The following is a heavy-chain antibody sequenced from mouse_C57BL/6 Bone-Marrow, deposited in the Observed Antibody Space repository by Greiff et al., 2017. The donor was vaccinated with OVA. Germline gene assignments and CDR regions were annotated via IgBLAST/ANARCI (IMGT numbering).Heavy chain of an antibody. CDR2: ISNLAYSI. D-gene: IGHD1-1*01. J-gene: IGHJ4*01. CDR1: GFTFSDYG. V-gene: IGHV5-15*01. CDR3: ARLYYGSPWYAMAY. Sequence: EVQLVESGGGLVKPGGSLKLSCAASGFTFSDYGMAWVRQAPRKGPEWVAFISNLAYSIYYADTVTGRFTISRENAKNTLYLEMSSLRSEDTAMYYCARLYYGSPWYAMAYWGQGTSVTVSS.